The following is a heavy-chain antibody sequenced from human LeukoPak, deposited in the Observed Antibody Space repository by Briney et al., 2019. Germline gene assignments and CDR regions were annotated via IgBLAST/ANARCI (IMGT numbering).Heavy chain of an antibody. CDR2: IYYRGST. D-gene: IGHD3-22*01. CDR1: GGSISGYY. Sequence: SETLSLTCTVSGGSISGYYWSWIGQPPGKGLEWIGYIYYRGSTNYNPSLKSRVTISVDTSKNQFSLKLTSVTAADTAVYYCARQAKRLYESSPDFDYWGQGTLVTVSS. CDR3: ARQAKRLYESSPDFDY. J-gene: IGHJ4*02. V-gene: IGHV4-59*08.